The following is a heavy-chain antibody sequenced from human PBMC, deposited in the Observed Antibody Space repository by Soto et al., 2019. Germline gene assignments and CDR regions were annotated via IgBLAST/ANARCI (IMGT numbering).Heavy chain of an antibody. Sequence: QVQLVQSGAEVKKPGASVKVSCKASGYTFTSYDINWVRQATGQGLEWMGWMNPNSGNTGYAQKFQGRVTMTRNTSIRTAYMELSSLRSEDTAVYYCARGTSTAYYDFWSGYYTGGYFDYWGRGTLVTVSS. J-gene: IGHJ4*02. D-gene: IGHD3-3*01. CDR3: ARGTSTAYYDFWSGYYTGGYFDY. CDR1: GYTFTSYD. V-gene: IGHV1-8*01. CDR2: MNPNSGNT.